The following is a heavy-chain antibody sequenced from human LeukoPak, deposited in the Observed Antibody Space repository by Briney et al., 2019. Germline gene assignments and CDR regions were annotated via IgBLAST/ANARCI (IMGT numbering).Heavy chain of an antibody. J-gene: IGHJ6*03. Sequence: SVKVSCKASGDNFSSYAISWVRQAPGQGLEWMGGIIPIFGTANYAQKFQGRVTITTDGSTSTAYMELSSLRSEDTAVYYCARREGNYEPNYYYMDVWGKGTTVTVSS. D-gene: IGHD1-7*01. CDR1: GDNFSSYA. CDR3: ARREGNYEPNYYYMDV. CDR2: IIPIFGTA. V-gene: IGHV1-69*05.